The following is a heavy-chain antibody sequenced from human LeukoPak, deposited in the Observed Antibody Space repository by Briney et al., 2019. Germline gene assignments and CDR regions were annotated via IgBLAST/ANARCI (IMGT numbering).Heavy chain of an antibody. CDR1: EGTFSSYA. Sequence: SVKVSCKASEGTFSSYAISWVRQAPGQGLEWMGRIIPILGIANYAQKFQGRVTITADKSTSTAYMELSSLRSEDTAVYYCARLPLNGDYFDYWGQGTLVTVSS. D-gene: IGHD4-17*01. CDR3: ARLPLNGDYFDY. V-gene: IGHV1-69*04. CDR2: IIPILGIA. J-gene: IGHJ4*02.